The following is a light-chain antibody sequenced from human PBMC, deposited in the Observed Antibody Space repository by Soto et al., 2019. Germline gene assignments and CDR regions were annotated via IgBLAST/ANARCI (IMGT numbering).Light chain of an antibody. Sequence: EIVLTQSPGTLSLAPGERAALSCRASRTVSANYLAWYQQKPDQATRLLIYGVSSRAAGVPDRFSASGSGTAFTLTISRLEPEDFAGYYCQQSDSSPLLTFGGGSRVEIK. J-gene: IGKJ4*01. CDR3: QQSDSSPLLT. V-gene: IGKV3-20*01. CDR1: RTVSANY. CDR2: GVS.